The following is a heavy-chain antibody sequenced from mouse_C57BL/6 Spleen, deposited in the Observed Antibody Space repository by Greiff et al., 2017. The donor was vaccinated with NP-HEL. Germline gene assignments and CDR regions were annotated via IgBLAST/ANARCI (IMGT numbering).Heavy chain of an antibody. V-gene: IGHV1-82*01. Sequence: VQLVESGPELVKPGASVKISCKASGYAFSSSWMNWVKQRPGKGLEWIGRIYPGDGDTNYNGKFKGKATLTADKSSSTAYMQLSSLTSEDSAVYFCARGGDGNWYFDVWGTGTTVTVSS. J-gene: IGHJ1*03. CDR3: ARGGDGNWYFDV. CDR2: IYPGDGDT. D-gene: IGHD2-1*01. CDR1: GYAFSSSW.